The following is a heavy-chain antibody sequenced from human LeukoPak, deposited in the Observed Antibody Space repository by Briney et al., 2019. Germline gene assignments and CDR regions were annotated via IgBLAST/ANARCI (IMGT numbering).Heavy chain of an antibody. CDR3: ARERGSSSWFGQVSLNFDY. CDR1: GFTFSSYA. Sequence: GGSLRLSCAASGFTFSSYAMHWVRQAPGKGLEWVAVISYDGSNKYYADSVKGRFTISRDNSKNTLYLQMNSLRAEDTAVYYCARERGSSSWFGQVSLNFDYWGQGTLVTVSS. D-gene: IGHD6-13*01. CDR2: ISYDGSNK. V-gene: IGHV3-30*04. J-gene: IGHJ4*02.